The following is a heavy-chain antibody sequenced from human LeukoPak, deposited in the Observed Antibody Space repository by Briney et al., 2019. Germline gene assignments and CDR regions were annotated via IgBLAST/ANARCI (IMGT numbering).Heavy chain of an antibody. CDR3: ARGVVPAAMTIDY. CDR1: GYTFTSYD. D-gene: IGHD2-2*01. Sequence: ASVKVSCKASGYTFTSYDINWVRQATGQGLEWMGWVNPNSGNTGYAQKFQGRVTMTRNTSISTAYMELSSLRSEDTAVYYCARGVVPAAMTIDYWGQGTLVTVSS. J-gene: IGHJ4*02. V-gene: IGHV1-8*01. CDR2: VNPNSGNT.